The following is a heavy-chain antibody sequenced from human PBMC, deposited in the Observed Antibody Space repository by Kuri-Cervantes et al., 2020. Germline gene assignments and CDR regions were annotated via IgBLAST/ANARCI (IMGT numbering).Heavy chain of an antibody. CDR1: GFTFSSYA. CDR2: IYSNGRT. CDR3: ARHDWFES. V-gene: IGHV3-23*05. Sequence: GGSLRLSCAASGFTFSSYAMSWVRQAPGKGLEWVSVIYSNGRTYYADSVKGRFTISRDNSKNSLYLQMNSLRVEDTALYYCARHDWFESWGQGTRVTVSS. J-gene: IGHJ5*01.